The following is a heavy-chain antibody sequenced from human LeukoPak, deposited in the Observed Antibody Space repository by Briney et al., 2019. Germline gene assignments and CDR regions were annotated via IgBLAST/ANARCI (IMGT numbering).Heavy chain of an antibody. Sequence: GGSLRLSCAASGFTFSSYSMNWVRQAPGKGLEWVSSISSSSSYIYYADSVKGRFTISRDNAKNSLYLQMNSLRVEDTALYYCAKDTGVYYDSSGYLRGFDYWGQGSLVTVSS. CDR1: GFTFSSYS. D-gene: IGHD3-22*01. J-gene: IGHJ4*02. V-gene: IGHV3-21*04. CDR2: ISSSSSYI. CDR3: AKDTGVYYDSSGYLRGFDY.